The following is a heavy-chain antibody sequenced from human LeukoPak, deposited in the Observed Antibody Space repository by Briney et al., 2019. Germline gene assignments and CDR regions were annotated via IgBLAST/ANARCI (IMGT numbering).Heavy chain of an antibody. CDR2: IIPIFGTA. CDR1: GGTLSSYA. J-gene: IGHJ5*02. CDR3: ARDTPSSTYYYGSGSYYNAYNWFDP. D-gene: IGHD3-10*01. Sequence: GASVKVSCKASGGTLSSYAISWVRQAPGQGLEWMGGIIPIFGTANYAQKFQGRVTITADESTSTAYMELSSLRSEDTAVYYCARDTPSSTYYYGSGSYYNAYNWFDPWGQGTLVTVSS. V-gene: IGHV1-69*01.